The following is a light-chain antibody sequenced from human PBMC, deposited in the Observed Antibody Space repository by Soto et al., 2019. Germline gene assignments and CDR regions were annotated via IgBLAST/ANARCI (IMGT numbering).Light chain of an antibody. CDR2: GAS. Sequence: EIVMTQSPATLSVSPGERATLSCRASQSVSSNLAWYQQKPGQAPRLLIYGASTRATGIPARFSGSGSGTDFTLTISRLQSEDFAVYYCQQYNNWPPRTFGQGTKVEIK. V-gene: IGKV3-15*01. CDR1: QSVSSN. CDR3: QQYNNWPPRT. J-gene: IGKJ1*01.